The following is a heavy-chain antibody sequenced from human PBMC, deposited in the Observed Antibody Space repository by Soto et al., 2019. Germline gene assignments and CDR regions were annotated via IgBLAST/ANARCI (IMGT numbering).Heavy chain of an antibody. V-gene: IGHV4-59*02. J-gene: IGHJ4*02. CDR3: ARAETSGIHYFDY. CDR2: VYYSGST. D-gene: IGHD6-13*01. CDR1: GDSVNNYY. Sequence: SETLCLPCTVTGDSVNNYYWRWSLQPPGKGLECMGYVYYSGSTNYNPSLKSRVTISVDTSKNQISLRLKSVTAADTAVYYCARAETSGIHYFDYWGQGSLVTVTS.